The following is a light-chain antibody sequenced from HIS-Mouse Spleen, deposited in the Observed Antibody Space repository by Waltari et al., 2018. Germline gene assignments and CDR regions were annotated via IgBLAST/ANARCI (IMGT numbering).Light chain of an antibody. V-gene: IGLV2-11*01. CDR2: DVS. Sequence: QSALTQPRSVSGSPGQSVTISCTGTSSDVGGYNYVSWYQQHPGKAPKLMIYDVSKRPSVVPDRFSGSKSGNTASLTISGLQAEDEADYSCCSYAGSYTGVFGTGTKVTVL. J-gene: IGLJ1*01. CDR1: SSDVGGYNY. CDR3: CSYAGSYTGV.